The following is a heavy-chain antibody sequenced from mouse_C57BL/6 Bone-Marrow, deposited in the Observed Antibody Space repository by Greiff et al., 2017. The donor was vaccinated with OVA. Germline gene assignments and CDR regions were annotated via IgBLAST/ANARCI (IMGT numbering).Heavy chain of an antibody. Sequence: VQLKESGPELVKPGASVKISCKASGYSFTDYNMNWVKQSNGKSLEWIGVINPNYGTTSYNQKFKGKATLTVDQSSSTAYMQLNSLTSEDSAVYYCARSNYYGSSYVDYAMDYWGQGTSVTVSS. CDR3: ARSNYYGSSYVDYAMDY. D-gene: IGHD1-1*01. V-gene: IGHV1-39*01. CDR1: GYSFTDYN. CDR2: INPNYGTT. J-gene: IGHJ4*01.